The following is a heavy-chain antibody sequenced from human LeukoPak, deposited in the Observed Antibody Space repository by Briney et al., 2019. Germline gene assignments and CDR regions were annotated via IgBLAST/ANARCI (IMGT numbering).Heavy chain of an antibody. J-gene: IGHJ4*02. D-gene: IGHD3-9*01. Sequence: PPGSPSLSRTVPGGSIRVAYACWIRDRPEEGVGWGWYIYYSGRANYTTPPKCRVTISVDTSKNQFSLKLSSVTAADTAVYYCARGATYYDILTGPWGQGTLVTVSS. CDR3: ARGATYYDILTGP. V-gene: IGHV4-59*01. CDR1: GGSIRVAY. CDR2: IYYSGRA.